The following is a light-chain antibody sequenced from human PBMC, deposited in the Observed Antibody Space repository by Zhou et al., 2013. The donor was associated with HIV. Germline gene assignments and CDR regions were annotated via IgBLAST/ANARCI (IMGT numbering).Light chain of an antibody. Sequence: DIQMTQSPSSLSASVGDRVTITCRASQDIINFLAWYQQKPGKAPKLLLYPASRLQSGVPSRFSGSGSGTEFTLTISGLQPDDFATYYCQQYNSYPMYTFGQGTKLEIK. J-gene: IGKJ2*01. CDR2: PAS. V-gene: IGKV1-16*01. CDR3: QQYNSYPMYT. CDR1: QDIINF.